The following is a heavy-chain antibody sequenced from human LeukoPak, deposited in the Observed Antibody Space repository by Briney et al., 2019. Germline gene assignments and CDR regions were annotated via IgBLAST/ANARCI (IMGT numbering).Heavy chain of an antibody. Sequence: ASVKVSCKASGYTFTNYYMHWVRQAPGQGLEWMGIINPSGGSTNYAQKFQGRVTMTRDTSTSTVYMELSSPRSEDTAVYYCARDAPSGWYLDYWGQGTLVTVSS. V-gene: IGHV1-46*01. CDR3: ARDAPSGWYLDY. CDR1: GYTFTNYY. CDR2: INPSGGST. J-gene: IGHJ4*02. D-gene: IGHD6-19*01.